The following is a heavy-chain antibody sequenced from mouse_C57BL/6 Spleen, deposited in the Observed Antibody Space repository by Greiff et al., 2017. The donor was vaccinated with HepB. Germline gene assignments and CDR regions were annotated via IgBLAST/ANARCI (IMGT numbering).Heavy chain of an antibody. CDR2: IYPRSGNT. Sequence: VQLQESGAELARPGASVKLSCKASGYTFTSYGISWVKQRTGQGLEWIGEIYPRSGNTYYNEKFKGKATLTADKSSSTAYMELRSLTSEDSAVYFCARWGDYGNYFDVWGTGTTVTVSS. D-gene: IGHD2-1*01. CDR3: ARWGDYGNYFDV. CDR1: GYTFTSYG. J-gene: IGHJ1*03. V-gene: IGHV1-81*01.